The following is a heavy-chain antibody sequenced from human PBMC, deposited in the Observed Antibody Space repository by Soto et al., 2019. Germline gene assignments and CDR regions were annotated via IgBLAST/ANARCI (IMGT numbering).Heavy chain of an antibody. Sequence: GGSLRLSCAGSGFTFSAFSMNWVRQAPGKGLEWISYIYGSSSTMYYADSVKGRFSISRDNAKISLYLQMNNLTHEDTAVYYCARDSPVDYWGQGTPVTVSS. V-gene: IGHV3-48*02. CDR3: ARDSPVDY. CDR1: GFTFSAFS. CDR2: IYGSSSTM. J-gene: IGHJ4*02.